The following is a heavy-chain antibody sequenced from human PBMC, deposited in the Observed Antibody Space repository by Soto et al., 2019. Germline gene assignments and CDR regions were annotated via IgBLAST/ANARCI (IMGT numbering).Heavy chain of an antibody. Sequence: GGSLRLSCAASEFSFDDYAMSWVRQAPGKGLEWVSGISNSGGSTYYSDSVKGRFTISRDNSKNTLYLQMNSLRAEDTAVYYCATERDILLVPADIRAYWGQGTRVTVS. D-gene: IGHD2-2*01. CDR1: EFSFDDYA. V-gene: IGHV3-23*01. J-gene: IGHJ4*02. CDR2: ISNSGGST. CDR3: ATERDILLVPADIRAY.